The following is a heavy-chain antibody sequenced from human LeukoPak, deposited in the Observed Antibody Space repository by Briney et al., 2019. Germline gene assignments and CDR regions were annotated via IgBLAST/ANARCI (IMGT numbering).Heavy chain of an antibody. J-gene: IGHJ4*02. CDR2: ISGSGGST. CDR1: GFTFSSYR. D-gene: IGHD4-17*01. V-gene: IGHV3-23*01. Sequence: PGGTLRLSCAASGFTFSSYRMSWVRQAPGKGLEWVSAISGSGGSTYYADSVKSRFTISRDNSKNTLYLQMNSLRAEDTAVYYCAKGYGDHDYWGQGTLVTVSS. CDR3: AKGYGDHDY.